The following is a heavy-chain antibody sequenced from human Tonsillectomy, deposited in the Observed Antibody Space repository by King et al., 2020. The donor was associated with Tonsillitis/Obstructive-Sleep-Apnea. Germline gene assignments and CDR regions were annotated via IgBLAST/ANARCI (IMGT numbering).Heavy chain of an antibody. V-gene: IGHV1-46*01. Sequence: HVQLVESGADMKKPGASVKVSCKASGYTFTSYSMHWVRQAPGQGLEWMGIINPSGDSTSFAQKFQGRVTLTRDTSTSTVHTELSSLTSDNTAVYYCASVTSSCFDYWGQGTLVTVSS. CDR2: INPSGDST. CDR3: ASVTSSCFDY. D-gene: IGHD6-13*01. J-gene: IGHJ4*02. CDR1: GYTFTSYS.